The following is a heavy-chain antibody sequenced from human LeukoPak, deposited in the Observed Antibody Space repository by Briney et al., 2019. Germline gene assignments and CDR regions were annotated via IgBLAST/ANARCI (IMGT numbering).Heavy chain of an antibody. Sequence: GGSLRLSCAASGFTFSSYNMNWVRQAPGKGLEWVGRIKSKTDGGTTDYAAPVKGRFTISRDDSKNTLYLQMNSLKTEDTAVYYCIGYSYGYGFDYWGQGTLVTVSS. J-gene: IGHJ4*02. CDR2: IKSKTDGGTT. CDR3: IGYSYGYGFDY. CDR1: GFTFSSYN. V-gene: IGHV3-15*01. D-gene: IGHD5-18*01.